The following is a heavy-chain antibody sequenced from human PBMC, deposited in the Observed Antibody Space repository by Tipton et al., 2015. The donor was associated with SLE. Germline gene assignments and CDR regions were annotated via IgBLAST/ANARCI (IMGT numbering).Heavy chain of an antibody. CDR3: ARDLPYSHNWFDP. D-gene: IGHD6-13*01. CDR1: GYTFTGHY. V-gene: IGHV1-18*04. CDR2: ISTYSGVT. J-gene: IGHJ5*02. Sequence: QVQLVQSGAEVKKPGASVKVSCKASGYTFTGHYIHWVRQAPGQGLEWMGWISTYSGVTNYAERLQGRVTMTTDTFSNTAFMELRSLTSDDTAVYYCARDLPYSHNWFDPWGHGTLVTVSS.